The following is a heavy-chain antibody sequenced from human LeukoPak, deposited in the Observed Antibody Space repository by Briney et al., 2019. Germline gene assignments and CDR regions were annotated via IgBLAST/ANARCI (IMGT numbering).Heavy chain of an antibody. D-gene: IGHD6-25*01. J-gene: IGHJ3*02. CDR2: IFYSGST. Sequence: SETLSLTCTVSGGSISTSNYYWGWIRQPPGKGLEWIGNIFYSGSTYYSPSLKSRVTISLDTSRNQFSLKLSSVTAADTAVYYCARDRRAASDAFDIWGKGTMVTVSS. CDR1: GGSISTSNYY. V-gene: IGHV4-39*07. CDR3: ARDRRAASDAFDI.